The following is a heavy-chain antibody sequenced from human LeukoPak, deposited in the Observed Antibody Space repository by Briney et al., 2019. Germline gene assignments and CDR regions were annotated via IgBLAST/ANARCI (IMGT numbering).Heavy chain of an antibody. CDR3: AKDFSCSGGSCYSAEYFQH. J-gene: IGHJ1*01. D-gene: IGHD2-15*01. CDR1: GFTFSSYA. CDR2: ISGSGGST. V-gene: IGHV3-23*01. Sequence: PGGSLRLSCAASGFTFSSYAMGWVRQAPGEGLEWVSAISGSGGSTYYADSGKGRFTISRDNSKTTLYLQMNSLRAEDTAVYYCAKDFSCSGGSCYSAEYFQHWGQGTLVTVSS.